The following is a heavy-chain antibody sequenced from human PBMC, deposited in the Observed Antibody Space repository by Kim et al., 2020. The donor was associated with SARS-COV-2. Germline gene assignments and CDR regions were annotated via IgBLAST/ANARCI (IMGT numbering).Heavy chain of an antibody. CDR1: GFTFSDYY. V-gene: IGHV3-11*04. CDR2: ISSSGSTI. J-gene: IGHJ4*02. CDR3: AREPLSHCSSTSCYW. D-gene: IGHD2-2*01. Sequence: GGSLRLSCAASGFTFSDYYMSWIRQAPGKGLEWVSYISSSGSTIYYADSVKGRFTISRDNAKNSLYLQMNSLRAEDTAVYYCAREPLSHCSSTSCYWWGQGTLVTVSS.